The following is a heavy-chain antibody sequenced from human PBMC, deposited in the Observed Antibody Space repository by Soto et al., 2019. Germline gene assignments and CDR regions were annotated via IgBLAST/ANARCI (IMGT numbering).Heavy chain of an antibody. J-gene: IGHJ4*02. CDR2: IRGNGDPP. D-gene: IGHD5-12*01. V-gene: IGHV3-64D*06. CDR1: GFTFRSYS. CDR3: VKSRGGNNFDFFD. Sequence: GSLRLSCSATGFTFRSYSMHGVRRAPGKGLEYVSGIRGNGDPPFYADSVKGRFTISRDNSKNTLYLQMSSLSADDTAVYYCVKSRGGNNFDFFDWGQGALVTVSS.